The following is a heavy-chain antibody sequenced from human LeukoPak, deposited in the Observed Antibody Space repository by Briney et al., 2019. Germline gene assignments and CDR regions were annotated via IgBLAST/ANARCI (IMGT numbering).Heavy chain of an antibody. V-gene: IGHV3-74*01. CDR3: ARDQGYYDILTGYSAAAFDI. CDR2: INSGGSST. J-gene: IGHJ3*02. CDR1: GYTFSGYW. D-gene: IGHD3-9*01. Sequence: PGGSLRLSCAASGYTFSGYWLHWVRQAPGKGLVWVSRINSGGSSTSYADSVKGRFTISRDNAKNTLHLQMNSLRAEDTAVYYCARDQGYYDILTGYSAAAFDIWGQGAMVTVSS.